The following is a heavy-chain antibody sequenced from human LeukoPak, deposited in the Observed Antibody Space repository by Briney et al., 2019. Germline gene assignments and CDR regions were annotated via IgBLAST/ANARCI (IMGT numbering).Heavy chain of an antibody. D-gene: IGHD1-26*01. CDR3: ARGRIRGIVGATISLEYFQH. V-gene: IGHV4-34*01. J-gene: IGHJ1*01. CDR2: INHSGST. Sequence: SETLSLTCAVYGGSFSGYYWSWIRQPPGKGLEWIGEINHSGSTNYNPSLKRRVTISVDTSKNQFSLKLSSVTAAYTAVYYCARGRIRGIVGATISLEYFQHWGQGTLVTVSS. CDR1: GGSFSGYY.